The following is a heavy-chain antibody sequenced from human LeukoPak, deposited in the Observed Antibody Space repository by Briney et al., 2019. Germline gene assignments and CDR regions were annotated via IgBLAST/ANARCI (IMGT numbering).Heavy chain of an antibody. CDR1: GGSFSGYY. CDR3: ARSHYYDSSGSPNNWFDP. CDR2: INHSGST. V-gene: IGHV4-34*01. D-gene: IGHD3-22*01. Sequence: SETLSLTCAVYGGSFSGYYWSWLRQPPGKGLEWIGEINHSGSTNSNPSLKSRVTISVDTSKNQFSLKLSSVTAADTALYYCARSHYYDSSGSPNNWFDPWGQGTLVTVSS. J-gene: IGHJ5*02.